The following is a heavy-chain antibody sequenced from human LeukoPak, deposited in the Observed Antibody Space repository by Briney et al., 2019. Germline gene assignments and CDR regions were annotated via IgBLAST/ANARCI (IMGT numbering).Heavy chain of an antibody. Sequence: ASVKVSCKASGYTFTSYGISWVRQAPGQGLEWMGWISAYNGNTNYAQKLQGRVTMTTDTSTSTAYMELRSLRSDDTAVYYCARDRRKGGYYDILTGYALDAFDIWGQGTMVTVSS. J-gene: IGHJ3*02. CDR3: ARDRRKGGYYDILTGYALDAFDI. V-gene: IGHV1-18*01. CDR1: GYTFTSYG. D-gene: IGHD3-9*01. CDR2: ISAYNGNT.